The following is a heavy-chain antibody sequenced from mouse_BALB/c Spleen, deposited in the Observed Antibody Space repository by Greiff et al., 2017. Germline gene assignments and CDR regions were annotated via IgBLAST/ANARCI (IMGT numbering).Heavy chain of an antibody. Sequence: QVQLQQSGAELVMPGASVKMSCKASGYTFTDYWMHWVKQRPGQGLEWIGAIDTSDSYTSYNQKFKGKATLTVDESSSTAYMQLSSLTSEDSAVYYCARRSSSYAMDYWGQGTSVTVSS. CDR1: GYTFTDYW. CDR2: IDTSDSYT. CDR3: ARRSSSYAMDY. J-gene: IGHJ4*01. V-gene: IGHV1-69*01. D-gene: IGHD1-1*01.